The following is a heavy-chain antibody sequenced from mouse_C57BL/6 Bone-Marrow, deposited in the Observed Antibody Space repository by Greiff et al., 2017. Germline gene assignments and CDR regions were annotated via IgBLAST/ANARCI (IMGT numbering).Heavy chain of an antibody. CDR3: ASYYGNPCWYFDV. CDR1: GFSLTSYA. D-gene: IGHD2-1*01. CDR2: IWTGGGT. J-gene: IGHJ1*03. Sequence: QVQLKESGPGLVAPSQSLSITCTVSGFSLTSYAISWVRQPPGKGLEWLGVIWTGGGTHSTSAPKSRLSICKDNSKSQVFLKMNRLQTDDTGRYYCASYYGNPCWYFDVWGTGTTVTVSS. V-gene: IGHV2-9-1*01.